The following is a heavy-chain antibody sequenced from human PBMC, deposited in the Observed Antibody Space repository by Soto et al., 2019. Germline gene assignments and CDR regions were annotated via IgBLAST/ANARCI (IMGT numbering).Heavy chain of an antibody. V-gene: IGHV3-9*01. CDR1: GFTFDDFA. Sequence: EVQLVESGGDLVQPGRSLRLSCAASGFTFDDFAMHWVRQAPRKGLEWVSGISWNSASIGYAVSVKGRFTISRDNAKKSLYLQMNDLSADDTALYYCVKVASSGWYVGAFHVWGQGTMVTVSS. CDR3: VKVASSGWYVGAFHV. J-gene: IGHJ3*01. CDR2: ISWNSASI. D-gene: IGHD6-19*01.